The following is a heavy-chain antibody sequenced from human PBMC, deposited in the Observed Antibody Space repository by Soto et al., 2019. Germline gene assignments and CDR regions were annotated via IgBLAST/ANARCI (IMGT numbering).Heavy chain of an antibody. D-gene: IGHD3-22*01. Sequence: SETLSLTCTVSGGSIISGDYYWSWIRQPPGKGLEWIGYIYYSGSTNYNPSLKSRVTISVDTSKNQFSLKLSSVTAADTAIYYCARPEIPTRSNDYDYPFDLWGQGTLVTVSS. J-gene: IGHJ5*02. CDR1: GGSIISGDYY. V-gene: IGHV4-61*08. CDR2: IYYSGST. CDR3: ARPEIPTRSNDYDYPFDL.